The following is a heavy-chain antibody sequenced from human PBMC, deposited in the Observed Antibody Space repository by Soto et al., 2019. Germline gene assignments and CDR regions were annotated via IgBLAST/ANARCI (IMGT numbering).Heavy chain of an antibody. J-gene: IGHJ6*02. D-gene: IGHD2-15*01. V-gene: IGHV1-69*13. CDR1: GGTFSSYA. Sequence: SVKVSCKASGGTFSSYAISWVRQAPGQGLEWMGGIIPIFGTANYAQKFQGRVTITADESTSTAYMELSSLRSEDTAVYYCARDSDCSGGSCYSDYYYYGMDVWGRG. CDR3: ARDSDCSGGSCYSDYYYYGMDV. CDR2: IIPIFGTA.